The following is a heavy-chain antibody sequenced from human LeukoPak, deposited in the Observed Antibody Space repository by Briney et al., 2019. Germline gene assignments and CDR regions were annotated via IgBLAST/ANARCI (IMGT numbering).Heavy chain of an antibody. CDR2: FDPEDGET. V-gene: IGHV1-24*01. D-gene: IGHD3-22*01. CDR3: ATLGYDSSGYPLYYGMDV. J-gene: IGHJ6*02. Sequence: GASVKVSSKVSGYTLTELSMHWVRQAPGKGLEWMGGFDPEDGETIYAQKFQGRVTMTEDTSTDTAYMELSSLRSEDTAVYYCATLGYDSSGYPLYYGMDVWGQGTTVTVSS. CDR1: GYTLTELS.